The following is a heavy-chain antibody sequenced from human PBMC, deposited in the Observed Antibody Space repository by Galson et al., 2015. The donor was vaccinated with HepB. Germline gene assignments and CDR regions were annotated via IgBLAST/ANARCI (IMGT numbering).Heavy chain of an antibody. CDR3: AHTEYYYDSSGYYFFFDY. V-gene: IGHV2-5*02. D-gene: IGHD3-22*01. CDR1: GFSLSTSGVG. Sequence: PALVKPTQTLTLTCTFSGFSLSTSGVGVGWIRQPPGKALEWLALIYWDDDKRYSPSLKSRLTITKDTSKNQVVLTMTNMDPVDTATYYCAHTEYYYDSSGYYFFFDYWGQGTLVTVSS. J-gene: IGHJ4*02. CDR2: IYWDDDK.